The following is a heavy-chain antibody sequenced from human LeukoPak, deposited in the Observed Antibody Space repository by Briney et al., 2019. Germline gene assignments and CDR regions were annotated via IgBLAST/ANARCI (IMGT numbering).Heavy chain of an antibody. J-gene: IGHJ5*02. V-gene: IGHV1-2*02. CDR3: ARDLGYSSSSFWFDP. Sequence: ASVKVSCKASGYTFTGYYMHWVRQAPGQGLEWMGWINPNSGGTNYAQKFQGRVTMTRDTSISTAYMELSRLRSDDTAVYYCARDLGYSSSSFWFDPWGQGTLVTVSS. CDR2: INPNSGGT. CDR1: GYTFTGYY. D-gene: IGHD6-6*01.